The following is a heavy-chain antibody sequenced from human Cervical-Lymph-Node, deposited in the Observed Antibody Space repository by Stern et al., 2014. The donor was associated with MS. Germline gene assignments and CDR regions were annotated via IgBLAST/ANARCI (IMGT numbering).Heavy chain of an antibody. CDR1: GFTFSSYA. CDR3: AKTFHNYYVA. D-gene: IGHD3-10*02. Sequence: EVQLVQSGGGLVQPGESLRLSCIASGFTFSSYAMTWVRQAPGKGLEWVSAIAGGGGGTYYADSVKGRFTISRDNSKNTLYLQMNSLRAEDTALYYCAKTFHNYYVAWGQGTMVTVSS. CDR2: IAGGGGGT. J-gene: IGHJ4*02. V-gene: IGHV3-23*04.